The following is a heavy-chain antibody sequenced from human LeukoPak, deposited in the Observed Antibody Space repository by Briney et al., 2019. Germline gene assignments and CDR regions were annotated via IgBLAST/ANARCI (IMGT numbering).Heavy chain of an antibody. J-gene: IGHJ4*02. CDR3: ARVSAVAGYIDY. Sequence: ASVKVSCKASGYTFTDYFMHWVRQAPGQGLEWMGWINPNTSGTNYAQKFQGRVSMTRDTSISTAYMELSRLRSDDTAMYYCARVSAVAGYIDYWGQGTLVTVDS. D-gene: IGHD6-19*01. CDR2: INPNTSGT. V-gene: IGHV1-2*02. CDR1: GYTFTDYF.